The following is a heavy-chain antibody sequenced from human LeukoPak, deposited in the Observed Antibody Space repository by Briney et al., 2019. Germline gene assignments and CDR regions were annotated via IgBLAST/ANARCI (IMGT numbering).Heavy chain of an antibody. Sequence: PGGSLRLSCAASGFAFSSYAMSWVRQAPGKGLEWVSAISGSGGSTYYADSVKGRFTISRDNSKNTLYLQMNSLRAEDTAVYYCAKGTLAGDAFDIWGQGTMATVSS. J-gene: IGHJ3*02. V-gene: IGHV3-23*01. CDR3: AKGTLAGDAFDI. CDR1: GFAFSSYA. D-gene: IGHD6-19*01. CDR2: ISGSGGST.